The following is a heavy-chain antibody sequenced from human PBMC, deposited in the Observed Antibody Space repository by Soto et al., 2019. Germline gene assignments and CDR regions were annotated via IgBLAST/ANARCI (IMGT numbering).Heavy chain of an antibody. V-gene: IGHV3-23*01. J-gene: IGHJ1*01. CDR2: ISGSGDDT. CDR1: GFTFSNVA. CDR3: ANPIPTTGTTFAL. Sequence: GGSLRLSCVASGFTFSNVAMAWVRQAPGEGLEWVSAISGSGDDTFYADSMKGRFTISRDNSKDTLYLQINSLRAEDTAVYYCANPIPTTGTTFALWGQGTLVIV. D-gene: IGHD1-1*01.